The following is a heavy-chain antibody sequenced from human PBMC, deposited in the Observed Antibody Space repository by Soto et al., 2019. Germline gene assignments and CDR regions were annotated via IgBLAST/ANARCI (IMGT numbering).Heavy chain of an antibody. D-gene: IGHD6-13*01. V-gene: IGHV4-59*01. J-gene: IGHJ4*02. Sequence: PSETLSLTCTVSGGSMIAYYLNWIRQPPGKGLQCIGYTYYSGSTTYNPSLKSRVTISVDSSKNQFSLKLDSVTPADTAVYYCARVRGTAGKRYFDYWGPGTLVTVYS. CDR3: ARVRGTAGKRYFDY. CDR1: GGSMIAYY. CDR2: TYYSGST.